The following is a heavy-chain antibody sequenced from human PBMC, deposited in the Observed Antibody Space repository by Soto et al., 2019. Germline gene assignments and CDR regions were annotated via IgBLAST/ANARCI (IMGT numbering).Heavy chain of an antibody. Sequence: QVQLVESGGGVVQPGRSLRLSCAASGFTFSSYGMHWVRQAPGMGLEWVAVFYYDGSTKYYADSVKGRFNISRDNSKNTLYLQMNSLRAEDTAVYYCGRGMGGYSEGPDYWGQGTLVTVSS. D-gene: IGHD5-12*01. CDR2: FYYDGSTK. CDR1: GFTFSSYG. CDR3: GRGMGGYSEGPDY. J-gene: IGHJ4*02. V-gene: IGHV3-33*01.